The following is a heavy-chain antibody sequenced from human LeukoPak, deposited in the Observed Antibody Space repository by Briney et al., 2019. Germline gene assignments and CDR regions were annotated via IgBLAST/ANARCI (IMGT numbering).Heavy chain of an antibody. J-gene: IGHJ3*02. Sequence: GGSLRLSGAASGFTGSGNYMSWVRQAPGKGLEWVSVIYTGGSTYYADSVKGRFPISRDNSKNTLYLHMNSLRVEDTAVYYCARDVSRAFDIWGQGTMVTVSS. CDR2: IYTGGST. D-gene: IGHD3-16*01. CDR1: GFTGSGNY. V-gene: IGHV3-66*01. CDR3: ARDVSRAFDI.